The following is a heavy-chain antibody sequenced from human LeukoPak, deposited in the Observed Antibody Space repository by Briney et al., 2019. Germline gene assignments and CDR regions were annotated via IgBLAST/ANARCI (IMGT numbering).Heavy chain of an antibody. V-gene: IGHV4-59*01. Sequence: SETLSLTCTVSGGSISSYYWSWIRQPPGKGLEWIGYIHYSGSTSYNPSLKSRVTISVDRSKNQFSLKLSSVTAADTAVYYCARTSSSPRSFYGMDVWGKGTTVTVSS. CDR3: ARTSSSPRSFYGMDV. CDR2: IHYSGST. D-gene: IGHD6-13*01. J-gene: IGHJ6*04. CDR1: GGSISSYY.